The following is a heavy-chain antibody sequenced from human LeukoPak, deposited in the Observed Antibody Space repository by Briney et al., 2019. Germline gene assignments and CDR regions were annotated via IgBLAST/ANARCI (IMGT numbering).Heavy chain of an antibody. CDR1: GGTFSSYA. CDR3: ASPRGSSGWYLDY. Sequence: SVKVSCKASGGTFSSYAISWVRQAPGQGLEWMGGIIPIFGTANYAQKFQGRVTITTDESTSTAYMELSSLRSEDTAVYYCASPRGSSGWYLDYWGQGTLVTVSS. J-gene: IGHJ4*02. D-gene: IGHD6-19*01. V-gene: IGHV1-69*05. CDR2: IIPIFGTA.